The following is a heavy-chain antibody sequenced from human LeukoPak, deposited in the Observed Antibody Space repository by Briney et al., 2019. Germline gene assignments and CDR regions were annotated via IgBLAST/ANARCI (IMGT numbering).Heavy chain of an antibody. Sequence: GGSLRLSCAASGFTVSTSYMSWVRQAPGKGLEWVSVIYSGGATFYADPVKGRFTISRDNSKNTLYLQMNSLRDEDTAVYYCARTRIYGSGFDAFDIWGQGTMVTVSS. V-gene: IGHV3-66*01. J-gene: IGHJ3*02. CDR3: ARTRIYGSGFDAFDI. CDR2: IYSGGAT. D-gene: IGHD3-10*01. CDR1: GFTVSTSY.